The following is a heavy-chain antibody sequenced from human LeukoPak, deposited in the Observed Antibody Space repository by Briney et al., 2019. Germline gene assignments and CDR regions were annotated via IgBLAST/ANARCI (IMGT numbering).Heavy chain of an antibody. CDR2: IHHSGAT. CDR1: GGSIRSSY. CDR3: ARRGQNSGSARGWYFDL. V-gene: IGHV4-59*08. J-gene: IGHJ2*01. D-gene: IGHD3-10*01. Sequence: RTSETLSLTCTVSGGSIRSSYWNWIRQPPGKGLEWIGSIHHSGATNFKTSLESRVTISVDTSKNQFSLRLRSLTAADTAVYYCARRGQNSGSARGWYFDLWGRGTLVTVSS.